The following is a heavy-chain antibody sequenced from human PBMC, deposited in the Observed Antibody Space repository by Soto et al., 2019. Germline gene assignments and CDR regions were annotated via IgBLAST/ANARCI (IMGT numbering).Heavy chain of an antibody. CDR3: ARGAAAGARSWFDP. CDR2: IIPIFGTA. V-gene: IGHV1-69*01. J-gene: IGHJ5*02. D-gene: IGHD6-13*01. Sequence: QVQLVQSGAEVKKPGSSVKVSCKASGGTFSSYAISWVRQAPEQGLEWMGGIIPIFGTANYAQKFQGRVTISADESTSTAYMELSSLRSEDTAVYYCARGAAAGARSWFDPWGQGTLVTVSS. CDR1: GGTFSSYA.